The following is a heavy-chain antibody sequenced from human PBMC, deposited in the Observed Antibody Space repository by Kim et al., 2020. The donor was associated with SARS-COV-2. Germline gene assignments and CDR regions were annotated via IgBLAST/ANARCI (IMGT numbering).Heavy chain of an antibody. Sequence: GESLKISCKGSGYSFTSYWIGWVRQMPGKGLEWMGIIYPGDSDTRYSPSFQGQVTISADKSIRPAYLQWSSLKASDTAMYYCARQDIVVVPAANPHYYYYGMDVWGQGTTVTVSS. V-gene: IGHV5-51*01. J-gene: IGHJ6*02. CDR1: GYSFTSYW. CDR2: IYPGDSDT. D-gene: IGHD2-2*01. CDR3: ARQDIVVVPAANPHYYYYGMDV.